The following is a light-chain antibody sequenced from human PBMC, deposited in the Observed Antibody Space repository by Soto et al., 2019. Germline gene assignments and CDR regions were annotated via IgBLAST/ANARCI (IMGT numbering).Light chain of an antibody. J-gene: IGKJ4*01. V-gene: IGKV1D-13*01. CDR1: QGISSA. CDR3: QQFNNYPLT. Sequence: AIQLTQSPSSLSASVGDRVTITCRASQGISSALAWYQQKPGKAPKLLLYDASSLESGVPSRFSGSGSGTDFTLTISSLQPEDFATDYFQQFNNYPLTFGGGTKVEIK. CDR2: DAS.